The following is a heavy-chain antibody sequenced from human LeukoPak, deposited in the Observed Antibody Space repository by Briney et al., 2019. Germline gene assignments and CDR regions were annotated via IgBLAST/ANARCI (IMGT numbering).Heavy chain of an antibody. CDR3: ATYSLVGANNH. J-gene: IGHJ5*02. CDR2: ISWNSGSI. CDR1: GFTFDDYA. D-gene: IGHD1-26*01. Sequence: QPGGSLRLSCAASGFTFDDYAMPWVRQAPGKGLEWVSGISWNSGSIGYADSVKGRFTISRDNAKNSLYLQMNSLRAEDTAVYYCATYSLVGANNHWGQGTLVTVSS. V-gene: IGHV3-9*01.